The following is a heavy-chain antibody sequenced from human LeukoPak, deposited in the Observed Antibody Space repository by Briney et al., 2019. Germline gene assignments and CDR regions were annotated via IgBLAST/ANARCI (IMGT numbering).Heavy chain of an antibody. D-gene: IGHD2-2*02. Sequence: PSETLSLTCTVSGCSISSSSYYWGWIRQPPGKGLEWIGSIYYSGSTFYNPSLKSRVTISVDTSKNQFSLKLSSVTAADTALYFCARQSSTSCYIDYWGQGTLVAVSS. CDR1: GCSISSSSYY. CDR3: ARQSSTSCYIDY. CDR2: IYYSGST. J-gene: IGHJ4*02. V-gene: IGHV4-39*01.